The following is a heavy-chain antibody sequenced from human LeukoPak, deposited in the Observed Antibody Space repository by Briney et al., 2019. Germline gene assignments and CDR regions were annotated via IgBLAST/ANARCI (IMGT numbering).Heavy chain of an antibody. V-gene: IGHV3-21*01. Sequence: PGRSLRLSCAASGFTFSSYSMNWVRQAPGKGLEWVSSISSSSSYIYYADSVKGRFTISRDNAKNSLYLQMNSLRAEDTAVYYCARWANRGAIDAFDIWGQGTMVTVSP. J-gene: IGHJ3*02. D-gene: IGHD3-10*01. CDR2: ISSSSSYI. CDR3: ARWANRGAIDAFDI. CDR1: GFTFSSYS.